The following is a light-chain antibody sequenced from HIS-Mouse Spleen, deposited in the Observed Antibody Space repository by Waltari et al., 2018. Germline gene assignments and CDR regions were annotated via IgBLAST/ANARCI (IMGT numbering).Light chain of an antibody. J-gene: IGKJ4*01. CDR2: DAS. Sequence: DIQMTQSPSSLSASVGDRVTITCQASQDISNYLNWYQQKPGKAPKLLIYDASNLETGVPSTFSGSGSGTDFTFTISSLQPEEIATYYCQQYDNLPPRTFGGGTKVEIK. CDR1: QDISNY. CDR3: QQYDNLPPRT. V-gene: IGKV1-33*01.